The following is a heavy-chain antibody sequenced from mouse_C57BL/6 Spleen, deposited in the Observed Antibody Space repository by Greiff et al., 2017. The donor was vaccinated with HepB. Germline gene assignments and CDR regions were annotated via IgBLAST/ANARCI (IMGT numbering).Heavy chain of an antibody. V-gene: IGHV1-39*01. D-gene: IGHD1-1*01. Sequence: EVKLMESGPELVKPGASVKISCKASGYSFTDYNMNWVKQSNGKSLEWIGVINPNYGTTSYNQKFKGKATLTVDQSSSTAYMQLNSLTSEDSAVYYCVFYYYGSSYVDWYFDVWGTGTTVTVSS. CDR3: VFYYYGSSYVDWYFDV. CDR2: INPNYGTT. CDR1: GYSFTDYN. J-gene: IGHJ1*03.